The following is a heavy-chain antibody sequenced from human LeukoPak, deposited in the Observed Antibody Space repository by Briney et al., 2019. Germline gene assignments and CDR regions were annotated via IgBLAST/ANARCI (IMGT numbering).Heavy chain of an antibody. CDR2: IYTSGST. CDR3: ARGRGSYYPPRYYYYMDV. D-gene: IGHD1-26*01. CDR1: GGSISSGSYY. Sequence: SETLSLTCTVSGGSISSGSYYWSWIRQPAGKGLEWIGRIYTSGSTNYNPSLKSRVTISVDTSKNQFSLELSSVTAADTAVYYCARGRGSYYPPRYYYYMDVWGKGTTVTVSS. J-gene: IGHJ6*03. V-gene: IGHV4-61*02.